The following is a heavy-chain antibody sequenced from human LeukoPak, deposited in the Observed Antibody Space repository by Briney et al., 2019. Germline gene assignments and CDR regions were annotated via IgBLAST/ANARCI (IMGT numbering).Heavy chain of an antibody. V-gene: IGHV3-23*01. CDR2: ISGSGGST. D-gene: IGHD6-19*01. CDR1: GFTFSSYA. Sequence: GGSLRLSCAASGFTFSSYAMYWVRQAPGKGLEWVSGISGSGGSTYYADSVKGRFTISRDCSKNTVYLQMNSLRAEDTAVYFCAKGGAEPSGWYYFDYWGQGTLVTVSS. CDR3: AKGGAEPSGWYYFDY. J-gene: IGHJ4*02.